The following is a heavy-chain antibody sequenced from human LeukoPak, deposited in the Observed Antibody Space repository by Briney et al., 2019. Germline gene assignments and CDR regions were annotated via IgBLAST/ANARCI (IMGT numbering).Heavy chain of an antibody. CDR3: ARDSYGRDIGRFDY. CDR2: IKQDGSEK. J-gene: IGHJ4*02. D-gene: IGHD3-10*01. V-gene: IGHV3-7*01. CDR1: GFTFSSYW. Sequence: SGGSLRLSCAASGFTFSSYWMSWVRQAPGKGLEWVANIKQDGSEKYYVDSVKGRFTISRDNAKNSLYLQMNSLRAEDTAVYYCARDSYGRDIGRFDYWGQGTLVTVSS.